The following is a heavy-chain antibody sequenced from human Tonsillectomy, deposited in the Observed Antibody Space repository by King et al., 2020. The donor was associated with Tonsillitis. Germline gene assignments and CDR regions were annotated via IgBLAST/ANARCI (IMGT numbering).Heavy chain of an antibody. CDR2: ISRNGGTT. CDR1: GFTFGSFA. D-gene: IGHD2-2*01. Sequence: QLVQSGGGLVQPGGSLRLSCSVSGFTFGSFAMHWVRQAPGKGLEYGSDISRNGGTTYYADSVKGRFTISRDNSKDTLYLQMSSLRPEDTAIYYCVKGYCGTTTCNYDYYAMDVWGQGTTVTVSS. J-gene: IGHJ6*02. V-gene: IGHV3-64D*06. CDR3: VKGYCGTTTCNYDYYAMDV.